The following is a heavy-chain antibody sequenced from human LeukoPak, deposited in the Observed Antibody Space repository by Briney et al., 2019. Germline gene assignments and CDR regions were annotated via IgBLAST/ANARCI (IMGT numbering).Heavy chain of an antibody. V-gene: IGHV4-59*01. Sequence: TSETLSLTCTVSGGSISSYYWSWIRQPPGKGLEWIGYIYYSGTTNYNPSLKSRVTISVDTSKNQFSLKLSSVTAADTAVYYCARSGWNYNWFDPWGQGTLVTVSS. CDR2: IYYSGTT. J-gene: IGHJ5*02. CDR3: ARSGWNYNWFDP. D-gene: IGHD1-7*01. CDR1: GGSISSYY.